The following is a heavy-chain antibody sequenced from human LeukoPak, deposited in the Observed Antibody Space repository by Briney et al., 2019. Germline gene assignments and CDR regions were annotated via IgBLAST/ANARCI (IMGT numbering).Heavy chain of an antibody. Sequence: SETLSLTCTVSGGSISSYYWSWIRRPPGKGLEWIGYIYYSGSTNYNPSLKSRVTISVDTSKNQFSLKLSSVTAADTAVYYCAREAPDFWSGYPTRFDPWGQGTLVTVSS. V-gene: IGHV4-59*01. CDR2: IYYSGST. CDR3: AREAPDFWSGYPTRFDP. D-gene: IGHD3-3*01. J-gene: IGHJ5*02. CDR1: GGSISSYY.